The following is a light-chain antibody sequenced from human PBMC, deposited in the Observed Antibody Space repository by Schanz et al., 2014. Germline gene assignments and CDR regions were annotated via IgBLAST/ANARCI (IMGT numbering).Light chain of an antibody. V-gene: IGKV3-15*01. CDR2: GAS. CDR3: QQYNNWPKT. J-gene: IGKJ1*01. Sequence: IVLTQSPATLSVSPGERATLSCRASQSVGSNLAWYHQKPGQAPRLLIYGASTRATGIPARFRGSGSGTEFILTISSLQSEDFAVYYCQQYNNWPKTFGQGTKVEIK. CDR1: QSVGSN.